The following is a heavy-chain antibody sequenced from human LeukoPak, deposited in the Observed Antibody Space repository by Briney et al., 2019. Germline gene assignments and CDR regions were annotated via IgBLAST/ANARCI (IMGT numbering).Heavy chain of an antibody. V-gene: IGHV3-23*01. CDR2: INGSGGST. CDR1: GFTFSSYA. J-gene: IGHJ4*02. CDR3: AKGGRYRVGATYG. D-gene: IGHD1-26*01. Sequence: QPGGSLRLSCAASGFTFSSYAMSWVRQAPGKGLEWVSAINGSGGSTYYADSVKGRFTISRDNSKNTLYLQMNSLRAEDTAVYYCAKGGRYRVGATYGWGQGTLVTVSS.